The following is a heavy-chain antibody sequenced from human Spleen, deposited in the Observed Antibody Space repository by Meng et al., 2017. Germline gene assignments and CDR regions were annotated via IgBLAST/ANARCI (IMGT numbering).Heavy chain of an antibody. CDR2: FVSNADT. D-gene: IGHD3-10*01. V-gene: IGHV1-18*01. CDR1: GDTFNTYT. CDR3: ARGTPGRSYSDY. Sequence: QVQLVQSGAEVRKPGSSVKVSCRASGDTFNTYTISWVRQAPGQGLEWMGWFVSNADTYPAQKFQGRVTMTRDTHTSTDFMELRSLRFDDTAVYYCARGTPGRSYSDYWGQGTLVTVSS. J-gene: IGHJ4*02.